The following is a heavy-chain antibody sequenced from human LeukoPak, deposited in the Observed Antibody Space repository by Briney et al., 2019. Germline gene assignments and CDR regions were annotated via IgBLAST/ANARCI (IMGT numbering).Heavy chain of an antibody. CDR3: ARGDMQQQLVLGAFDI. J-gene: IGHJ3*02. V-gene: IGHV3-33*01. CDR2: IWYDGSNK. Sequence: GRSLRLSCAASGFTFSSYGMHWVRQAPGKGLEWVAVIWYDGSNKYYADSVKGRFTISRDNSKNTLYLQMNSLRAEDTAVYYYARGDMQQQLVLGAFDIWGQGTMVTVSS. D-gene: IGHD6-13*01. CDR1: GFTFSSYG.